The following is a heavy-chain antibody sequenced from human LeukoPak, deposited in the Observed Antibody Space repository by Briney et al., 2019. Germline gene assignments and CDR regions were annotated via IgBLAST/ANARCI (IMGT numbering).Heavy chain of an antibody. J-gene: IGHJ4*02. Sequence: SETLSLTCTVSGGSMTSGNYYWGWIRQPPGKGLEWIGSVSHTGSTYYNPSLKSRVTISVDTSKNQFSLKLSSVTAADTAVYYCAKGGVSSYNPFDHWGQGTLVTVSS. CDR2: VSHTGST. V-gene: IGHV4-39*07. D-gene: IGHD1-26*01. CDR3: AKGGVSSYNPFDH. CDR1: GGSMTSGNYY.